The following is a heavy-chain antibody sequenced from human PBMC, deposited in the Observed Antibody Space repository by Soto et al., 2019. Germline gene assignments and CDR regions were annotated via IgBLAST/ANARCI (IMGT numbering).Heavy chain of an antibody. Sequence: QVQLQQWGAGLLKPSETLSLTCAVYGGSFSGYYWSWIRQPPGKGLEWIGDINHSGSTNYNPSLTSRATISVATDKNPFSLKLRSVSAAETAVYYCARGRPILTGYYTGWGYNWFDPWGQGTLVTVSS. CDR1: GGSFSGYY. V-gene: IGHV4-34*01. CDR2: INHSGST. CDR3: ARGRPILTGYYTGWGYNWFDP. D-gene: IGHD3-9*01. J-gene: IGHJ5*02.